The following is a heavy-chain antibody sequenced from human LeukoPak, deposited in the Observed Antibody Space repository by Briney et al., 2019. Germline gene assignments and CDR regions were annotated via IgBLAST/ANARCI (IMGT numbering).Heavy chain of an antibody. CDR1: GFTFDDYA. Sequence: PGGSLRLSCAASGFTFDDYAMNWVRQAPGKGLEWVSSISWDSGSLVYADSVKGRFTISRDNAKNSLYLQMNSLRAEDTALYYCARGDCSSTSCYAFDIWGQGTMVTVSS. J-gene: IGHJ3*02. D-gene: IGHD2-2*01. V-gene: IGHV3-9*01. CDR3: ARGDCSSTSCYAFDI. CDR2: ISWDSGSL.